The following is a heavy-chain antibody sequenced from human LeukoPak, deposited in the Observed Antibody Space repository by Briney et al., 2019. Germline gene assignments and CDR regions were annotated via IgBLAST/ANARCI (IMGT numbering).Heavy chain of an antibody. CDR1: GYSFTSSA. J-gene: IGHJ4*02. CDR2: INPNSGGT. D-gene: IGHD1-1*01. CDR3: ARDLLGRDLEVDY. Sequence: GASVKVSCEASGYSFTSSAMNWVRQAPGQGLEWMGWINPNSGGTNYAQKFQGRVTMTRDTSISTAYMELSRLRSDDTAVYYCARDLLGRDLEVDYWGQGTLVTVSS. V-gene: IGHV1-2*02.